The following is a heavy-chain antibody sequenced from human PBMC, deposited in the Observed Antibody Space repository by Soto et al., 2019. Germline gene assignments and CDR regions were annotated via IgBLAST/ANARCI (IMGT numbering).Heavy chain of an antibody. CDR3: ARGSISGYYFLDY. CDR2: IWYDGSNK. J-gene: IGHJ4*02. Sequence: QVQLVESGGGVVQPGRSLRLSCAASGFTFSSYGMHWVRQAPGKGLEWVAVIWYDGSNKFYADSVKGRFTISRDNSKNTLYLQMNSLRAEDTAVYYCARGSISGYYFLDYWGQGTLVTVSS. D-gene: IGHD3-22*01. CDR1: GFTFSSYG. V-gene: IGHV3-33*01.